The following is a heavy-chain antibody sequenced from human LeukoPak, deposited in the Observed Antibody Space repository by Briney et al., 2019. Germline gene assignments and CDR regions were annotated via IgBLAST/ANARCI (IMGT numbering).Heavy chain of an antibody. CDR2: MNPNSGNT. D-gene: IGHD6-19*01. CDR3: ARALSSGLDYFDY. Sequence: ASVKVSCKASGYTFTSYDINWVRRATGQGLEWMGWMNPNSGNTGYAQKFQGRVTMTRNTSISTAYMELSSLRSEDTAVYYCARALSSGLDYFDYWGQGTLVTVSS. J-gene: IGHJ4*02. V-gene: IGHV1-8*01. CDR1: GYTFTSYD.